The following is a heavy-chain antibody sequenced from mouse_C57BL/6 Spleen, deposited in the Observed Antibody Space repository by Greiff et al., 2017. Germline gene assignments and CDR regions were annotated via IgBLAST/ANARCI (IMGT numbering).Heavy chain of an antibody. CDR2: ISSGSSTI. Sequence: EVKLVESGGGLVKPGGSLKLSCAASGFTFSDYGMHWVRQAPEKGLEWVAYISSGSSTIYYADTVKGRFTISRANAKNTLVLQMTSLRSEDTAMYYCARDYGSSYGYFDVWGTGTTVTVSS. V-gene: IGHV5-17*01. CDR3: ARDYGSSYGYFDV. J-gene: IGHJ1*03. CDR1: GFTFSDYG. D-gene: IGHD1-1*01.